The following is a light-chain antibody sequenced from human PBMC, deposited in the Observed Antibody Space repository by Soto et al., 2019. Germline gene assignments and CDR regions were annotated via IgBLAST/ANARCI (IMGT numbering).Light chain of an antibody. CDR3: EQYDNSQWT. Sequence: EIVLTQSPGTLSLSPGERATLSCRASQSVSSSHLAWFQQKPGQAPRLLIYDASSRATGIPDRFSGSGSGTEFTLTISRLAPEDFAVYYCEQYDNSQWTFGQGTKVEIK. J-gene: IGKJ1*01. CDR2: DAS. CDR1: QSVSSSH. V-gene: IGKV3-20*01.